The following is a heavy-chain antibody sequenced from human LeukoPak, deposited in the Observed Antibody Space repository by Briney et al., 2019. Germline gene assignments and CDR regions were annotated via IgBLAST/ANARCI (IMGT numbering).Heavy chain of an antibody. CDR2: IKQDGSEK. D-gene: IGHD3-22*01. CDR3: ARDLIVVVITRIANYFDY. Sequence: GGSLRLSCAASGFTFSSYWMSWVRQAPGKRLEWVANIKQDGSEKYYVDSVKGRFTISRDNAKNSLYLQMNSLRAEDTAVYYCARDLIVVVITRIANYFDYWGQGTLVTVSS. V-gene: IGHV3-7*01. CDR1: GFTFSSYW. J-gene: IGHJ4*02.